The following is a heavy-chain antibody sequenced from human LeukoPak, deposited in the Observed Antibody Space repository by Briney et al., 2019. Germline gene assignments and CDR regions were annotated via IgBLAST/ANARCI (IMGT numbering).Heavy chain of an antibody. Sequence: ASVKVSCKASGYTFTNYYIHWVRQAPGQGLEWVALVNPNGGNTGYAQRFQGRVTVTTDTSTSTVYMELNSLGSEDTAVYYCARERRAWGEDFWGQGTLVTVSS. CDR3: ARERRAWGEDF. D-gene: IGHD3-16*01. J-gene: IGHJ4*02. V-gene: IGHV1-46*01. CDR1: GYTFTNYY. CDR2: VNPNGGNT.